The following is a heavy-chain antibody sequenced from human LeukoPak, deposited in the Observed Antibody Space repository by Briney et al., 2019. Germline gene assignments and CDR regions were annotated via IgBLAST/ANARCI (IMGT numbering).Heavy chain of an antibody. CDR1: GFTFSSYG. J-gene: IGHJ4*02. Sequence: PGGSLRLSCAASGFTFSSYGMHWVRQAPGKGLVWVSRINSDGSSTSYADSVKGRFTISRDNAKNTLYLQMNSLRAEDTAVYYCASLDYGDYLRTFDYWGQGTLVTVSS. V-gene: IGHV3-74*01. D-gene: IGHD4-17*01. CDR3: ASLDYGDYLRTFDY. CDR2: INSDGSST.